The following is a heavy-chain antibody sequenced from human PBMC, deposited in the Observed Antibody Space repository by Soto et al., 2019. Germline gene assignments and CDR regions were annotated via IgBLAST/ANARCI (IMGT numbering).Heavy chain of an antibody. J-gene: IGHJ3*02. CDR2: IYYSGST. V-gene: IGHV4-59*01. Sequence: QVQLQESGPGLVKPSETLSLTCTVSGGSISSYYWSWIRQPPGKGLEWIGYIYYSGSTNYNPSLKSRVNRSVDTYKNQFSLKLSSVTAADTAVYYCARVWGGAFDIWGQGTMVTVSS. CDR1: GGSISSYY. CDR3: ARVWGGAFDI. D-gene: IGHD3-10*01.